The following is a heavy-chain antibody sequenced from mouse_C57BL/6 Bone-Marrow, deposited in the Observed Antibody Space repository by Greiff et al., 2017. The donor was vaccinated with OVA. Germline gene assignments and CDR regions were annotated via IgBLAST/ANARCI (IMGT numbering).Heavy chain of an antibody. CDR2: ISNLAYSI. D-gene: IGHD2-3*01. CDR1: GFTFSDYG. CDR3: ARRGDGHYEAMDY. Sequence: EVKLVESGGGLVQPGGSLKLSCAASGFTFSDYGMAWVRQAPRKGPAWVAFISNLAYSIYYADTVTGRFTISRENAKNTLYLEMSSLRSEDTAMYYCARRGDGHYEAMDYWGQGTSVTVSS. V-gene: IGHV5-15*01. J-gene: IGHJ4*01.